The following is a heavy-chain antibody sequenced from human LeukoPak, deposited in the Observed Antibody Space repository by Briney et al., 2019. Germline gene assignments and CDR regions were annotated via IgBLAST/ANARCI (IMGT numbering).Heavy chain of an antibody. D-gene: IGHD6-25*01. CDR2: LSGSGVST. CDR3: AKGPERYYFDN. Sequence: GGSLRLSCAASGFTFSTYAMTLVRQAPGKGLEWVSTLSGSGVSTYYADSVKGRFTISRDNSKNTLYLQMNSLRAEDTAVYYCAKGPERYYFDNWGQGTLVTVSS. V-gene: IGHV3-23*01. CDR1: GFTFSTYA. J-gene: IGHJ4*02.